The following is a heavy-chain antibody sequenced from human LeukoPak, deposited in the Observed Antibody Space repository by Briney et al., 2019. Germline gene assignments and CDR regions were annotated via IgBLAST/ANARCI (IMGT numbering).Heavy chain of an antibody. D-gene: IGHD1-26*01. J-gene: IGHJ4*02. CDR3: ARDTPTYFDY. CDR1: GGSVSSGSYY. V-gene: IGHV4-61*01. Sequence: SETLSLTCTVSGGSVSSGSYYWSWIRQPPGRGLEWIGYIYYSGSTNYNPSLKSRVTISVDTSRNQFSLKLSSVTAADTAVYYCARDTPTYFDYWGQGTLVTVSS. CDR2: IYYSGST.